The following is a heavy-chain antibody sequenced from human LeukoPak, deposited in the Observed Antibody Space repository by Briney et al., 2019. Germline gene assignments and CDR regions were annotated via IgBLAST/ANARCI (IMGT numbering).Heavy chain of an antibody. CDR2: ISGYNGNT. CDR1: GYTFTSYG. V-gene: IGHV1-18*01. D-gene: IGHD3-10*01. CDR3: AREYGSGSYYSA. J-gene: IGHJ5*02. Sequence: GASMKVSCKASGYTFTSYGITWVRQAPGQGLEWMGWISGYNGNTNYAQKFQGRVTMTTDTSTSTAYMELSSLRSEDTAVYYCAREYGSGSYYSAWGQGTLVTVSS.